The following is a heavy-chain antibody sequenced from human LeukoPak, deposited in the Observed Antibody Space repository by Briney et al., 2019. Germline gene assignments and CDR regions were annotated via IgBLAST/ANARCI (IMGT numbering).Heavy chain of an antibody. J-gene: IGHJ4*02. CDR1: GFTFSSYS. V-gene: IGHV3-21*01. CDR3: ATLSSSGIDY. D-gene: IGHD6-6*01. Sequence: GGSLRLSCAASGFTFSSYSMNWVRQAPGKGLEWVSSISSSSSYIYYADSVKGRFTISRDNAKNSLYLQMNSLRAEDTAVYYCATLSSSGIDYWGQGTLATVSS. CDR2: ISSSSSYI.